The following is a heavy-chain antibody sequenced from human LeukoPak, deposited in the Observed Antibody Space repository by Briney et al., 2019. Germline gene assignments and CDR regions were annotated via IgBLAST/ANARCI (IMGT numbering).Heavy chain of an antibody. CDR2: ISGSGGTT. J-gene: IGHJ4*02. D-gene: IGHD1-20*01. V-gene: IGHV3-23*01. CDR3: AKDQAPRNWDNWNYFDY. Sequence: SGGSRRLSCAASGFTFSHYAMSWVRQAPGKGLEWVSAISGSGGTTYYADSVKGRFTISRDNSKNTLYLQMNSLRAEDTAVYYCAKDQAPRNWDNWNYFDYWGQGTLVTVSS. CDR1: GFTFSHYA.